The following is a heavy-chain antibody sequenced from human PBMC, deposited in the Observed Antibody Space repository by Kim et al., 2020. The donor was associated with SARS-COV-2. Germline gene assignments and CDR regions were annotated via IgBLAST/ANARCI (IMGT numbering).Heavy chain of an antibody. J-gene: IGHJ6*02. CDR2: ISYDGSDQ. D-gene: IGHD2-15*01. CDR1: GFSFSNYG. CDR3: AKAKRLFSAYSHLYAMDV. Sequence: GGSLRLSCAASGFSFSNYGMHWVRQAPGKGLEWVAVISYDGSDQYYVDSVRGRFTISRDNSKNTLYLQMNSLRADDTAVYYCAKAKRLFSAYSHLYAMDVWCQGTTVTVSS. V-gene: IGHV3-30*18.